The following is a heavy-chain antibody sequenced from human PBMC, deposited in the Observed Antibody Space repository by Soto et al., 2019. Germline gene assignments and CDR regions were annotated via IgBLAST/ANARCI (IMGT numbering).Heavy chain of an antibody. Sequence: SETLSLTCSVSGGSIGTDYWSWIRQPPGKGLQWIGYIYYSGSTKYNPSLKGRVTISLATSKNQFSLKLNSVTAADTALYYCAREWKYFDYWGQGILVTVSS. CDR1: GGSIGTDY. V-gene: IGHV4-59*01. CDR3: AREWKYFDY. J-gene: IGHJ4*02. D-gene: IGHD1-1*01. CDR2: IYYSGST.